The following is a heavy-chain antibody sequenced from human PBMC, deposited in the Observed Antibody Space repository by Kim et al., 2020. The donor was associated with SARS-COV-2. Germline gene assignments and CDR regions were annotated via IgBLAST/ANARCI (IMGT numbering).Heavy chain of an antibody. V-gene: IGHV1-8*01. CDR3: ARPHLTPGDWFDP. D-gene: IGHD3-10*01. Sequence: AQKFQVRVPMTRNTSISTAYMGLSSLRSEDTAVYYCARPHLTPGDWFDPWGQGTLVTVSS. J-gene: IGHJ5*02.